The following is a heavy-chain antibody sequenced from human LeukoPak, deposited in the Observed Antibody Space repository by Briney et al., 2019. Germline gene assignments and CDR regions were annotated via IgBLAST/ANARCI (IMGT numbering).Heavy chain of an antibody. J-gene: IGHJ6*02. CDR1: GGTFSSYA. D-gene: IGHD6-13*01. Sequence: ASVKVSCKASGGTFSSYAISWVRQAPGQGLEWMGGIIPIFGTANYAQKFQGRVTITADGSTSTAYMELSSLRSEDTAVYYCARLSSWYSKTYYYYGMDVWGQGTTVTVSS. CDR2: IIPIFGTA. V-gene: IGHV1-69*13. CDR3: ARLSSWYSKTYYYYGMDV.